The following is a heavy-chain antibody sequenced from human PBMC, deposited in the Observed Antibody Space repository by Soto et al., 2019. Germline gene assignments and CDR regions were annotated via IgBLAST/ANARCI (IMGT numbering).Heavy chain of an antibody. CDR2: IWYDGSNK. V-gene: IGHV3-33*01. D-gene: IGHD1-1*01. J-gene: IGHJ3*01. Sequence: GGSLRLSCAASGFTFSNYGMHWVRQAPGKGLEWVAVIWYDGSNKYYADSVKGRFTISRDNSKNTLYLQMNSLRAEDTAVYYCTTDGPQLRLGSDDFDVWGQGTVVTVSS. CDR3: TTDGPQLRLGSDDFDV. CDR1: GFTFSNYG.